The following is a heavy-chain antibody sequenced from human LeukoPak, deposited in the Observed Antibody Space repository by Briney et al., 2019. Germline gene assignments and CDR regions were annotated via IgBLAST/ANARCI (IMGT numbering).Heavy chain of an antibody. V-gene: IGHV3-9*01. CDR2: ISWNSGSI. Sequence: SLRLSCAASGFTFDDYAMLWVRQAPGKGLEWVSGISWNSGSIGYADSVKGRFTISRDNAKNSLYLQMNSLRAEDTALYYCARRGSGSYSLNYYGMDVWGQGTTVTVSS. D-gene: IGHD3-10*01. CDR1: GFTFDDYA. CDR3: ARRGSGSYSLNYYGMDV. J-gene: IGHJ6*02.